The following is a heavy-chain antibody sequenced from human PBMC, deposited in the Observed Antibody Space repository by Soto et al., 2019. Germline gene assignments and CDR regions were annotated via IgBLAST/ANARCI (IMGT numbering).Heavy chain of an antibody. Sequence: PVGSLRLSCAASGFTFSSYWMSWVRQAPGKGLEWVANIKQDGSEKYYVDSVKGRFTISRDNAKNSLYLQMNSLRAEDTAVYYCARLRDLDWFDPWGQGTLVTVSS. V-gene: IGHV3-7*01. CDR3: ARLRDLDWFDP. D-gene: IGHD3-16*01. J-gene: IGHJ5*02. CDR1: GFTFSSYW. CDR2: IKQDGSEK.